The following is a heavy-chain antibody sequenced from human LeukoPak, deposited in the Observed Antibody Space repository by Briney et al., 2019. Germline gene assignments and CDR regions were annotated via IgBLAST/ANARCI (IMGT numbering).Heavy chain of an antibody. J-gene: IGHJ5*02. D-gene: IGHD4-17*01. CDR1: GGSIGSYY. V-gene: IGHV4-59*01. CDR2: IYYTGST. Sequence: SETLSLTCTVSGGSIGSYYWSWIRQPPGNGLEWIGYIYYTGSTNYNPSLKSRVTISVDTSKNHFSLKLSSVTAAVTAVYYCARGDGDYGWFDPWGQGTLVTVSS. CDR3: ARGDGDYGWFDP.